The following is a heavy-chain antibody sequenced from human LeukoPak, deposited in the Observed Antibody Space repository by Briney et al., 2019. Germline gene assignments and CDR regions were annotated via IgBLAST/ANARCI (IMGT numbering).Heavy chain of an antibody. V-gene: IGHV4-30-4*08. CDR1: GGSISSGDYY. CDR3: ARGFGVVPAADTNFDY. J-gene: IGHJ4*02. Sequence: SQTLSLTCTVSGGSISSGDYYWSWIRQPPGKGLEWIGYIYYSGSTYYNPSLKSRVTISVDTSKNQFSLKLSSVTAADTAVYYCARGFGVVPAADTNFDYWGQGTLVTVSS. CDR2: IYYSGST. D-gene: IGHD2-2*01.